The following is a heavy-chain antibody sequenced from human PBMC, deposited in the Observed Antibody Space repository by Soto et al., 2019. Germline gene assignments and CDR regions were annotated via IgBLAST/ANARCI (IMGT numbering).Heavy chain of an antibody. CDR3: ARHVSFAAAGRGYYDGMDF. Sequence: SETLSLTCTVSGGSVSSGSYYWSWIRQPPGKGLEGIGYIYYRGSTNYNPSLKSRVTISVDTSKNQFSLKLSSVTAADTAVYYCARHVSFAAAGRGYYDGMDFSSRRTTVTVSS. D-gene: IGHD6-13*01. CDR1: GGSVSSGSYY. V-gene: IGHV4-61*01. J-gene: IGHJ6*02. CDR2: IYYRGST.